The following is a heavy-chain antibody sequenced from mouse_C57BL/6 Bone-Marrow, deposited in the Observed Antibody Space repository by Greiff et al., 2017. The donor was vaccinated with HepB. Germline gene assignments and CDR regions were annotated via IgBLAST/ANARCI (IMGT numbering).Heavy chain of an antibody. CDR1: GFTFSSYG. V-gene: IGHV5-6*01. D-gene: IGHD1-1*01. CDR2: ISSGGSYT. CDR3: ARRGYGRSYDCYAMDY. J-gene: IGHJ4*01. Sequence: VQGVESGGDLVKPGGSLKLSCAASGFTFSSYGMSWVRQTPDKRLEWVATISSGGSYTYYPDSVKGRFNISRDNAQNTQYLQMSSLTSEDTAMYYCARRGYGRSYDCYAMDYWGQGTSVTVSS.